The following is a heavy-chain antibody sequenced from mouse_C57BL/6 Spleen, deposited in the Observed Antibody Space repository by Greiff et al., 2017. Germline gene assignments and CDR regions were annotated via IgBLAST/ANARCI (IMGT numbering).Heavy chain of an antibody. V-gene: IGHV1-42*01. J-gene: IGHJ1*03. Sequence: VQLQQSGPELVKPGASVKISCKASGYSFTGYYMNWVKQSPEKSLEWIGEINPSTGGTTYNQKFKAKATLTVDKSSSTAYMQLKSLTSEDSAVYYCEISGSSYPYWYFDVWGTGTTVTVSS. CDR1: GYSFTGYY. D-gene: IGHD1-1*01. CDR3: EISGSSYPYWYFDV. CDR2: INPSTGGT.